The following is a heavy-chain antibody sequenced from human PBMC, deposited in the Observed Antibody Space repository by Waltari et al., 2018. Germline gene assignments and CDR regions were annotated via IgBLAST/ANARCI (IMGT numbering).Heavy chain of an antibody. V-gene: IGHV2-5*02. J-gene: IGHJ4*02. CDR3: AHSGARARGDYFQH. D-gene: IGHD6-6*01. Sequence: VGRNRQPQGKALEWIALIYWDDDKRYSPSLKSRLTITKDTSKNQVVLTMTNMDPVDTATYYCAHSGARARGDYFQHWGQGTLVTVSS. CDR2: IYWDDDK.